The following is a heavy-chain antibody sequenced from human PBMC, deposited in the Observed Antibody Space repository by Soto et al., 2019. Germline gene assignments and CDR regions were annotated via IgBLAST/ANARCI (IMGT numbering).Heavy chain of an antibody. Sequence: RXESLKISCKGSGYSFTSYWISWVRQMPGKGLEWMGRIDPSDSYTNYSPSFQGHVTISADKSISTAYLQWSSLKASDTAMYYCARQDSYDYVWGSYRLEYFKHWGQGTLVTVSS. CDR1: GYSFTSYW. V-gene: IGHV5-10-1*01. D-gene: IGHD3-16*02. CDR3: ARQDSYDYVWGSYRLEYFKH. J-gene: IGHJ1*01. CDR2: IDPSDSYT.